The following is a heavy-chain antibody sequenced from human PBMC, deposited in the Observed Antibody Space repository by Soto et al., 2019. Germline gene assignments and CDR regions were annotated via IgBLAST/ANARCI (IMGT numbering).Heavy chain of an antibody. J-gene: IGHJ6*03. D-gene: IGHD2-15*01. CDR3: ARDYGRRGSGEDQDIVVVVAATPYYYMDV. Sequence: GASVKVSCKASGYTFTGYYMHWVRQAPGQGLEWMGWINPNSGGTNYAQKFQGWVTMTRDTSISTAYMELSRLRSDDTAVYYCARDYGRRGSGEDQDIVVVVAATPYYYMDVWGKGTTVTVSS. V-gene: IGHV1-2*04. CDR1: GYTFTGYY. CDR2: INPNSGGT.